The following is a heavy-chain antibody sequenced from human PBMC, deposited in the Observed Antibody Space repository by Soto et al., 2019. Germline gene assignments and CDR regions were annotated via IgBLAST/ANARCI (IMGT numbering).Heavy chain of an antibody. CDR2: LRFDGTSE. V-gene: IGHV3-33*01. Sequence: QVQLVESGGGVVQPGRSLRLSCAAFGFTFSNYGMHWVRQAPGKGLEWVAVLRFDGTSESYTDSVKGRFTISRDNSKNTLYLQMSSLRAEDTAVYYCARDVTRVTPGAFDVWGQGTMVTVSS. D-gene: IGHD4-17*01. J-gene: IGHJ3*01. CDR1: GFTFSNYG. CDR3: ARDVTRVTPGAFDV.